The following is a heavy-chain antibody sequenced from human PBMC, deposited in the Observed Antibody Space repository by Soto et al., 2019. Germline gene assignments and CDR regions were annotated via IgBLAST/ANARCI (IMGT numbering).Heavy chain of an antibody. CDR1: GFTFTSSA. D-gene: IGHD3-10*01. J-gene: IGHJ5*02. V-gene: IGHV1-58*01. CDR3: AKDRWFGEFNWFDP. CDR2: IVVGSGNT. Sequence: ASVKVSCKASGFTFTSSAVQWVRQARGQRLEWIGWIVVGSGNTNYAQKFQERVTITRDMSTSTAYMELSSLRSEDTAVYYCAKDRWFGEFNWFDPWGQGTLVTVSS.